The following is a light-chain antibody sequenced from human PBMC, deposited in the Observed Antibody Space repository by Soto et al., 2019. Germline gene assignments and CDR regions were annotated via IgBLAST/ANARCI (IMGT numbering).Light chain of an antibody. V-gene: IGKV3-15*01. CDR1: QSVSSN. Sequence: MTQSPSTLSASVGDIATLSRSSIQSVSSNYLAFYQQKPGQAPRLLXYGASTRATGTPARFSGSGSGTEFTLTISSLQSEDFAVYYCQQYKNWPPITFGQGTRLEIK. CDR2: GAS. CDR3: QQYKNWPPIT. J-gene: IGKJ5*01.